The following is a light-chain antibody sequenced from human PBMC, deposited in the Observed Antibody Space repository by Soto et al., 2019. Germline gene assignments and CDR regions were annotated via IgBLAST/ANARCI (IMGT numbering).Light chain of an antibody. J-gene: IGKJ1*01. CDR2: GAS. CDR1: QSISTS. V-gene: IGKV1-39*01. Sequence: DIQLTQSPSSLSASVGDRVTISCRASQSISTSLNWYQQKGGTAPRLLIYGASSVKSGVPPRFSGSGSGRDFTLTISSLRPEDSATYFCQETYSSPPWTFGQGTKVEMK. CDR3: QETYSSPPWT.